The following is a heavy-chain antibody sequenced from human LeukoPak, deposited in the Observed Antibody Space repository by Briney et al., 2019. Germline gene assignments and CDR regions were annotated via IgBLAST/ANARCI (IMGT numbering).Heavy chain of an antibody. CDR1: GFTFSDYN. D-gene: IGHD2-15*01. CDR3: ARVLRYCSGGNCYSGGLGYRDV. J-gene: IGHJ6*03. V-gene: IGHV3-11*01. CDR2: ISRSGSTK. Sequence: GGSLRLSCAASGFTFSDYNMRWIRQAPGKGLEWVSSISRSGSTKYYADSGKGRFTISRDNAKNSLFLQMNSLRAKDTAVYYCARVLRYCSGGNCYSGGLGYRDVWGKGTTVTISS.